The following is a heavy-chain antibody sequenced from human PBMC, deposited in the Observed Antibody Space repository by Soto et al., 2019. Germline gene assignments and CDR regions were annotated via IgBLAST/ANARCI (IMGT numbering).Heavy chain of an antibody. V-gene: IGHV1-69*13. CDR1: GGTFSSFG. J-gene: IGHJ1*01. CDR2: IIPVFGRP. D-gene: IGHD5-12*01. CDR3: AREASGYDF. Sequence: ASVKVSCKASGGTFSSFGISWVRQAPGQGLEWMGGIIPVFGRPNYAQRSRGRLTITADESTNTSYMELIDLTSEDTAVYYCAREASGYDFWGQGTQVTVSS.